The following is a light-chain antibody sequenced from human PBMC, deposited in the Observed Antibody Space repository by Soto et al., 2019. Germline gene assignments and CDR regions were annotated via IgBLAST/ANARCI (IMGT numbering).Light chain of an antibody. CDR2: KAS. CDR1: QSMSSW. V-gene: IGKV1-5*03. Sequence: DIQMTQSPSTLSASIGDRVTITCRASQSMSSWLAWYQQKPGKAPKLLIYKASFIQSGVPSRFSGSGSGTEFTLTISSLQPDDFATYYCQQYNTYPLTFGGGTKVEIK. CDR3: QQYNTYPLT. J-gene: IGKJ4*01.